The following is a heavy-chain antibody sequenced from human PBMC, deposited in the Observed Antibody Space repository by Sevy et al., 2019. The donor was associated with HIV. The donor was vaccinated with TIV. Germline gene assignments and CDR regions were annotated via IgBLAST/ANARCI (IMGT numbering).Heavy chain of an antibody. D-gene: IGHD3-10*01. V-gene: IGHV1-69*13. J-gene: IGHJ6*02. Sequence: ASVKVSCKASGGTFSSYAISWVRQAPGQGLEWMGGIIPIFGTANYAQKFQGRVTITADESTSTAYMELSSLRSEDTAVYYCARDRDPRVRGVIIHYYYGMDVWGQGTTVTVSS. CDR1: GGTFSSYA. CDR2: IIPIFGTA. CDR3: ARDRDPRVRGVIIHYYYGMDV.